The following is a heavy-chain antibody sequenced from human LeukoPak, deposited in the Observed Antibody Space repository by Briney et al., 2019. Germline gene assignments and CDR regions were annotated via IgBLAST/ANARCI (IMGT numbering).Heavy chain of an antibody. CDR3: ARAPPVHDFWSSPYRGHYYYYMDV. D-gene: IGHD3-3*01. CDR1: GGSISNYY. CDR2: VHSSRGS. J-gene: IGHJ6*03. Sequence: SETLSLTCTVSGGSISNYYWSWIRQPAGKGLEWIGRVHSSRGSNYNPSLKSRVTISVDTSKNQFSLKLSFVTAADTAVYYCARAPPVHDFWSSPYRGHYYYYMDVWGKGTTVTVSS. V-gene: IGHV4-4*07.